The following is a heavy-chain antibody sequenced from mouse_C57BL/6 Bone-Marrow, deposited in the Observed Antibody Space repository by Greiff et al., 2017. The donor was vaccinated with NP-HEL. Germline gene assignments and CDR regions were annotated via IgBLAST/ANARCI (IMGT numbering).Heavy chain of an antibody. Sequence: QVQLQQSGAELARPGASVKLSCKASGYTFTSYGISWVKQRTGQGLEWIGEIYPRSGNHYYNEKLKGKATLTADKSSSPAYMELRSLTSEDSAVYFCARAIIYYGTFDYWGQGTTLTVSS. J-gene: IGHJ2*01. CDR1: GYTFTSYG. D-gene: IGHD2-1*01. CDR2: IYPRSGNH. V-gene: IGHV1-81*01. CDR3: ARAIIYYGTFDY.